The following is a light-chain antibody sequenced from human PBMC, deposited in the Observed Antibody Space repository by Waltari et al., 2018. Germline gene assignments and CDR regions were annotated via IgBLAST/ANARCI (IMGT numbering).Light chain of an antibody. Sequence: EIVMTQSPATLSVSPGERATLSCRASQSVSRNLAWYQQKPGQAPRLLIYGASTRATGIPARFSGSGSGTEFTLTISSLQSEDYAVYYCQQYNNWPLPYTFGQGTKLEIK. CDR2: GAS. V-gene: IGKV3-15*01. CDR1: QSVSRN. J-gene: IGKJ2*01. CDR3: QQYNNWPLPYT.